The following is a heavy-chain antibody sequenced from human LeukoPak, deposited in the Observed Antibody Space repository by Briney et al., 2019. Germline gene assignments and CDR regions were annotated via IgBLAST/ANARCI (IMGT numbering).Heavy chain of an antibody. Sequence: GGSLSLSCGASGFTFSSYWMSWVRQAPGKGLEWVANIKQDGSEKYYVDSVKGRFTISRDNAKNSLYLQMNSLRAEDTAVYYCARDRAFLGATRAFHMWHQGTMVSVSS. CDR2: IKQDGSEK. D-gene: IGHD1-26*01. V-gene: IGHV3-7*01. J-gene: IGHJ3*02. CDR3: ARDRAFLGATRAFHM. CDR1: GFTFSSYW.